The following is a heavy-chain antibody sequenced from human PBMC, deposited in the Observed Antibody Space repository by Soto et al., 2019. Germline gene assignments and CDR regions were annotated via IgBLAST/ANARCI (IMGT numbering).Heavy chain of an antibody. J-gene: IGHJ5*02. V-gene: IGHV3-48*01. D-gene: IGHD2-2*01. CDR3: AREGYCSSTSCYWDYSNYIPNWFDP. CDR2: ISSSSSTI. CDR1: GFTFSSYS. Sequence: EVQLVESGGGLVQPGGSLRLSCAASGFTFSSYSMNWVRQAPGKGREWVSYISSSSSTIYYADSVKGRFTISRDNAKNSLYLQMNRLRAEDTAVYYCAREGYCSSTSCYWDYSNYIPNWFDPWGQGTLVTVSS.